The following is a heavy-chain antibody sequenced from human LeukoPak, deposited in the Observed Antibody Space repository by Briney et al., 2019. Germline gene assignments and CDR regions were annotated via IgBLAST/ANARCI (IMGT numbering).Heavy chain of an antibody. CDR1: GGTFSSYA. CDR2: IIPIFGTA. J-gene: IGHJ4*02. D-gene: IGHD6-19*01. V-gene: IGHV1-69*13. Sequence: SVRVSCKASGGTFSSYAISWVRQAPGQGLEWMGGIIPIFGTANYAQKFQGRVTITADESTGTAYMELSSLRSEDTAVYYCARDPYSSGWYTPGYWGQGTLVTVSS. CDR3: ARDPYSSGWYTPGY.